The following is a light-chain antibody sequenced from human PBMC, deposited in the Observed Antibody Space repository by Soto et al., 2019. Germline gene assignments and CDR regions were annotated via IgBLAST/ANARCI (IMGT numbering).Light chain of an antibody. CDR3: QQYNNWPYT. V-gene: IGKV3-15*01. J-gene: IGKJ2*01. CDR1: QSVNNN. CDR2: GAS. Sequence: ERVMTQSPATLSVSPGERATLSCRASQSVNNNLAWYQQRPGQAPRVLIYGASTRATGIPARFSGSGSGTEFTLTISSLQSEDFAVYYCQQYNNWPYTFGQGTKLEIK.